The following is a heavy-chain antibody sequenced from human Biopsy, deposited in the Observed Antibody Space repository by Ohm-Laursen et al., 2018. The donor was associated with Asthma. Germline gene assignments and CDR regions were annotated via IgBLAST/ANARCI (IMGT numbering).Heavy chain of an antibody. CDR1: GGTFGNYA. J-gene: IGHJ6*02. Sequence: PVKVSCKASGGTFGNYAISWVRQAPGLGLEWMGGISPVFGSTNIAQRFQGRVTISADIFTKTAYLEVSSLRSDDTAVYYCASPSSSREILYYYYNMDIWGQGTTVTV. CDR3: ASPSSSREILYYYYNMDI. D-gene: IGHD6-13*01. CDR2: ISPVFGST. V-gene: IGHV1-69*06.